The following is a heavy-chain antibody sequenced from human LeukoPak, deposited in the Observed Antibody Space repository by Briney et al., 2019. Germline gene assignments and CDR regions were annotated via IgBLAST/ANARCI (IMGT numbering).Heavy chain of an antibody. CDR1: EYIFTTDY. J-gene: IGHJ4*02. V-gene: IGHV1-46*01. CDR3: ARDFLTGAGTFDY. Sequence: ASVTVSCTASEYIFTTDYIHWVRQAPGQGLEWMGTINPSGDGTTYAQNFQGRVTMTRDTSTSTVYMELSSLTSEDTAVYYCARDFLTGAGTFDYWGQGTLVTVSS. CDR2: INPSGDGT. D-gene: IGHD3-9*01.